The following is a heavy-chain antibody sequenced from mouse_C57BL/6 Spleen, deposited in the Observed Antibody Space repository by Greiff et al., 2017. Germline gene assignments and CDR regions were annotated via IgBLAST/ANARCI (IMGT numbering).Heavy chain of an antibody. CDR1: GYTFTDYY. Sequence: EVQLQQSGPELVKPGASVKISCKASGYTFTDYYMNWVKQSHGKSLEWIGDINPNNGGTSYNQKFKGKATLTVDKSSSTAYMELRSLTSEDSAVYYCARRGYGYDGYAMDYWGQGTSVTVSS. CDR2: INPNNGGT. D-gene: IGHD2-2*01. V-gene: IGHV1-26*01. J-gene: IGHJ4*01. CDR3: ARRGYGYDGYAMDY.